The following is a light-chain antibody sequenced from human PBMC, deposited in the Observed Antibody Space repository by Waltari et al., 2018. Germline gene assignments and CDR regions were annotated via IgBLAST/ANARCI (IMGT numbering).Light chain of an antibody. CDR3: CSYAASTISWV. CDR1: SRAVGGYNL. CDR2: EHT. V-gene: IGLV2-23*01. J-gene: IGLJ3*02. Sequence: QSALTQPASVSESPGQSLTISCPGTSRAVGGYNLVSWYQQHPGKAPNLIIYEHTKRPSGVSNRFSGSKSGNTASLTISGLQAEDEADYYCCSYAASTISWVFGGGTKLTVL.